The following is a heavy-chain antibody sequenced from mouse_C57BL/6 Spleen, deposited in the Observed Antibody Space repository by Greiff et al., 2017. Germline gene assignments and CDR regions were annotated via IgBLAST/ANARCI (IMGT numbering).Heavy chain of an antibody. J-gene: IGHJ2*01. Sequence: QVQLQQSGAELVRPGASVTLSCKASGYTFTDYEMHWVKQTPVHGLEWIGAIDPETGGTAYNQKFKGKAILTADKSTSTAYMVLRSLTSEDSAVYYWTRQLRLLYYFDYWGQGTTLTVSS. V-gene: IGHV1-15*01. CDR3: TRQLRLLYYFDY. D-gene: IGHD3-2*02. CDR2: IDPETGGT. CDR1: GYTFTDYE.